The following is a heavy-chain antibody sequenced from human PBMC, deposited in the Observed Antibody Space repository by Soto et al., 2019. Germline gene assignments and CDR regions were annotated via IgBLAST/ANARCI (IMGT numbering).Heavy chain of an antibody. CDR2: ISYDGSNK. J-gene: IGHJ4*02. D-gene: IGHD3-10*01. CDR1: GFTFSSYA. Sequence: QVQLVESGGGVVQPGRSLRLSCAASGFTFSSYAMHWVRQAPGKGLEWVAVISYDGSNKYYADSVKGRFTISRDNSKNTLYLQMNSLRAEDTAVYYCASDNRATMVRGVIIDYWGQGTLVTVSS. CDR3: ASDNRATMVRGVIIDY. V-gene: IGHV3-30-3*01.